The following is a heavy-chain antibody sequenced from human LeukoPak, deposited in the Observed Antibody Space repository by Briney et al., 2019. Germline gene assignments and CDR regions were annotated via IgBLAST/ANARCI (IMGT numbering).Heavy chain of an antibody. Sequence: AGGSLRLSCAASGFTVSSYWMNWVRQAPGKGLEWVANIEQDGSEKYYVDSVKGRFTISRDNAKNSLYLQMNSLRAEDTAVYYCARDRNTGSSYENLFVYWGQGSLVTVSS. D-gene: IGHD1-26*01. CDR2: IEQDGSEK. CDR1: GFTVSSYW. V-gene: IGHV3-7*05. CDR3: ARDRNTGSSYENLFVY. J-gene: IGHJ4*02.